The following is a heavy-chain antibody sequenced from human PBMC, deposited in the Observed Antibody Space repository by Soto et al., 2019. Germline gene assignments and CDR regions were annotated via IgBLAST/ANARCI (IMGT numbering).Heavy chain of an antibody. CDR2: IDPNDSYN. V-gene: IGHV5-10-1*01. J-gene: IGHJ5*02. CDR1: GYSFTGYW. CDR3: ARHERRGYSSSSITKNWFDP. D-gene: IGHD6-13*01. Sequence: GESLKISCKGSGYSFTGYWISWVRQIPGKGLAWMGRIDPNDSYNNYSPSFQGHVTISADKSISTAYLQWSSLKASDTAMYYCARHERRGYSSSSITKNWFDPWGQGTLVTVS.